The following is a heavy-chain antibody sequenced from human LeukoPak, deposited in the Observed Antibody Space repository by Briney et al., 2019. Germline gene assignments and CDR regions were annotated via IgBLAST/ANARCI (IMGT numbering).Heavy chain of an antibody. CDR3: ADGKSQSYY. Sequence: GGSLRLSCAASGFTFSSYAMSWVRQAPGKGLEWVSAISGSGGSTYYADSVKGRFTVSRDNSKNTLYLQMNSPRAEDTAVYYCADGKSQSYYWGQGTLVTVSS. J-gene: IGHJ4*02. V-gene: IGHV3-23*01. CDR2: ISGSGGST. D-gene: IGHD1-1*01. CDR1: GFTFSSYA.